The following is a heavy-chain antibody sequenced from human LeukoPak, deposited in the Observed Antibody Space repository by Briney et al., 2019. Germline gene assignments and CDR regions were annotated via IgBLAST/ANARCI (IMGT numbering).Heavy chain of an antibody. Sequence: KPSETLSLTCTVSGGSISSGSYYWSWIRQPPGKGLEWIGSIYYSGSTYYNPSLKSRVTISVDTSKNQFSLKLSSVTAADTAVYYCARVPPYGDYVATYYYYMDVWGKGTTVTVSS. CDR1: GGSISSGSYY. V-gene: IGHV4-39*07. CDR2: IYYSGST. J-gene: IGHJ6*03. CDR3: ARVPPYGDYVATYYYYMDV. D-gene: IGHD4-17*01.